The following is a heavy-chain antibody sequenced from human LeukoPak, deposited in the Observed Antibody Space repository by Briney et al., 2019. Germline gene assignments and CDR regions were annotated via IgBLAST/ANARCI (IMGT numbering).Heavy chain of an antibody. D-gene: IGHD2-2*01. CDR2: VYYNGDT. J-gene: IGHJ5*02. Sequence: SETLSLTCTVSGVSVTSHYWSWIRQPPGEGLEWVGNVYYNGDTSYHPSLRSRVTMSVDTTKNQFSLNLASVTAADTAVYYCAAKPVVPASQGHYFDRWGQGTLVTVSS. CDR1: GVSVTSHY. V-gene: IGHV4-59*02. CDR3: AAKPVVPASQGHYFDR.